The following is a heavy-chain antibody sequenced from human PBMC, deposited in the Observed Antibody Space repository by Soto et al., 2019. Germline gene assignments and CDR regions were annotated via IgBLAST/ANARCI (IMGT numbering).Heavy chain of an antibody. J-gene: IGHJ4*02. CDR2: ISAYNGNT. Sequence: ASVKVSCKASGYTFTNYGISWVRQAPGQGLEWMGWISAYNGNTNYAQKVQGRVTMTTDTSTSTAYMELRSLRSDDTAMYYCARANCSGGSCYVFDYWGQGTLVTVSS. CDR3: ARANCSGGSCYVFDY. V-gene: IGHV1-18*01. CDR1: GYTFTNYG. D-gene: IGHD2-15*01.